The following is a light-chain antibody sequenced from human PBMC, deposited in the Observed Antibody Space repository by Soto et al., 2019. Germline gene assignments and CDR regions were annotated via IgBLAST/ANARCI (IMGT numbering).Light chain of an antibody. J-gene: IGKJ1*01. CDR2: KAS. CDR1: QSISNR. V-gene: IGKV1-5*03. Sequence: DVRMTQYLATLSASIGERATTTCRASQSISNRLAWYQQKPGQAPKVLINKASTLDSGLPSRFSGSGSGTEFTLTISSLQHNDFAAYYCPHHTIYSGAFGHG. CDR3: PHHTIYSGA.